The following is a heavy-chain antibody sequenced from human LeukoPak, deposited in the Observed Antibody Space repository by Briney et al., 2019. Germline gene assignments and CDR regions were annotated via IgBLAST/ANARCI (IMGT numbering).Heavy chain of an antibody. V-gene: IGHV3-66*01. CDR3: TRGQSYCGADCYSD. D-gene: IGHD2-21*02. Sequence: GGSLRLSCAASGFTFSSYAMSWVRQAPGKGLEWVSVMYTGGGRYYGDSVKGRFTISRDNSKNTVFLQMNSLRVGDTALYYCTRGQSYCGADCYSDWGQGTLVTVSS. J-gene: IGHJ4*02. CDR2: MYTGGGR. CDR1: GFTFSSYA.